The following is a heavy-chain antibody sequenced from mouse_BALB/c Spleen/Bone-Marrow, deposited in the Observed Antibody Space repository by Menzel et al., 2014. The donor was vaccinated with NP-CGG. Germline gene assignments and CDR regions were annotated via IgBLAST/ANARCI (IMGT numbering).Heavy chain of an antibody. CDR3: ARYRLGTYFDY. Sequence: VQLQQSGAELVKPGAPVKLSCTASGFNIKDTYMHWVKQRPEQGLEWIGRIDPANGNTKYDPKFQGKATITADTSSNTAHLQLSSLTSEDTAVYYCARYRLGTYFDYWGQGTTLTVSS. CDR2: IDPANGNT. J-gene: IGHJ2*01. D-gene: IGHD2-14*01. V-gene: IGHV14-3*02. CDR1: GFNIKDTY.